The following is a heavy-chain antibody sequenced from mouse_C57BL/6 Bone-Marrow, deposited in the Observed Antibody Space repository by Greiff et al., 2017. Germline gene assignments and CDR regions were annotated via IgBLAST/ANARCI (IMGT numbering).Heavy chain of an antibody. CDR2: ISSGSSTI. V-gene: IGHV5-17*01. Sequence: EVQVVESGGGLVKPGGSLKLSCAASGFTFSDFGMPWVRQAPEKGLEWVAYISSGSSTIYYADTVKGRFTISSDNAKNTLFLQMASRRSRYTAMYYCAITTVPYWYFDVWGTGTTVTVSS. D-gene: IGHD1-1*01. J-gene: IGHJ1*03. CDR3: AITTVPYWYFDV. CDR1: GFTFSDFG.